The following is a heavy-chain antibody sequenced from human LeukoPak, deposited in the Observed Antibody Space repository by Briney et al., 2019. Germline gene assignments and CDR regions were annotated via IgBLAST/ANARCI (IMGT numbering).Heavy chain of an antibody. J-gene: IGHJ5*02. Sequence: GGSLRVSCAASGFTVSSNYMSWVRQAPGKGREWGSVIYSGGSTYYADSVKGRFTISRDNSKNTLYLQMNSLRAEDTAVYYCARVVGMVRGVIKGDNWFDPWGQGTLVTVSS. V-gene: IGHV3-53*01. CDR1: GFTVSSNY. D-gene: IGHD3-10*01. CDR3: ARVVGMVRGVIKGDNWFDP. CDR2: IYSGGST.